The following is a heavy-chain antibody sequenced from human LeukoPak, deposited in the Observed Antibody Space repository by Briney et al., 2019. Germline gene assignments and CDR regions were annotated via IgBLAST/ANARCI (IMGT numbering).Heavy chain of an antibody. Sequence: SETLSLTCAVYGGSFSGYYWSWIRQPPGKGLEWIGEINHSGSTNYNPSLKSRVTISVDTSKNQFSLKLSSVTAADTAVYYCASYAQSMPPQCGSYTCHFDYWGQGTLVTVSS. CDR1: GGSFSGYY. D-gene: IGHD1-26*01. CDR3: ASYAQSMPPQCGSYTCHFDY. J-gene: IGHJ4*02. V-gene: IGHV4-34*01. CDR2: INHSGST.